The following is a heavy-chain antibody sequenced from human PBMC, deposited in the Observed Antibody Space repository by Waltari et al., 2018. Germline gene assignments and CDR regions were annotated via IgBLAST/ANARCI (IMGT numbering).Heavy chain of an antibody. D-gene: IGHD3-22*01. Sequence: EVQLVESGGGLVKPGGSLRLSCAASGLTFSSYSMNWVRQAPGKGLEWVSSISYSSSSMYYADSVKGRFTVSRDNARNSLYLQMNSLRAEDTAVYYCARVGPLDSSGYSDEYWGQGTLVTVSS. J-gene: IGHJ4*02. CDR3: ARVGPLDSSGYSDEY. CDR2: ISYSSSSM. V-gene: IGHV3-21*01. CDR1: GLTFSSYS.